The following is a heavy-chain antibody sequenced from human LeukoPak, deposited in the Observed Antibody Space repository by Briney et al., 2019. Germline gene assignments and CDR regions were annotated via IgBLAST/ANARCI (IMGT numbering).Heavy chain of an antibody. CDR1: GGSISSYY. D-gene: IGHD2-2*01. CDR3: ARMGYPTHYYYYYMDV. CDR2: IYYSGST. J-gene: IGHJ6*03. Sequence: SETLSLTCTVSGGSISSYYWSWIRQPPGKGLEWIGYIYYSGSTNYNPSLKSRVTISVDTSKNQFSLKLSSVTAADTAVYYCARMGYPTHYYYYYMDVWGKGTTVTVSS. V-gene: IGHV4-59*01.